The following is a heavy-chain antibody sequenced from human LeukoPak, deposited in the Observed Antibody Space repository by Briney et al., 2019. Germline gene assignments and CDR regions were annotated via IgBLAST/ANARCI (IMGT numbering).Heavy chain of an antibody. CDR1: GGTFSSYA. CDR3: ARGGYYDSSGLDY. V-gene: IGHV1-69*05. CDR2: IIPIFGTA. D-gene: IGHD3-22*01. Sequence: SVKVSCKASGGTFSSYAISWVRQAPGQGLEWRGRIIPIFGTANYAQKFQGRVTITTDGSTSTAYMELSSLRSEDTAVYYCARGGYYDSSGLDYWGQGTLVTVSS. J-gene: IGHJ4*02.